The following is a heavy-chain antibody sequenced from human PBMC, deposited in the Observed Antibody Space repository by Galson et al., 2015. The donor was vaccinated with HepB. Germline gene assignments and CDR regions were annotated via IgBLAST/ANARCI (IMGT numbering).Heavy chain of an antibody. CDR3: ARDCEAIVRIAAPPRGSATDL. CDR1: GGTFSSYA. D-gene: IGHD6-6*01. CDR2: IIPIFGTA. J-gene: IGHJ6*02. Sequence: SVKVSCKASGGTFSSYAISWVRQAPGQGLEWMGGIIPIFGTANYAQKFQGRVTITADESTSTAYMELSSLRSEDTAVYYCARDCEAIVRIAAPPRGSATDLWGPGTPVTVSS. V-gene: IGHV1-69*13.